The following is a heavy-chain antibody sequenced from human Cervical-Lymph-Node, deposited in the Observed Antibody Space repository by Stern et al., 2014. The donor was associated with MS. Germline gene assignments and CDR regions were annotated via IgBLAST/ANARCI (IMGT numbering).Heavy chain of an antibody. J-gene: IGHJ2*01. CDR3: ARGVTAVTNYVPNWCFDL. Sequence: QVQLQESGPGLVKPSETLSLTCTVSGGSITNRDYWGWIRQSPGKGLEWIGSVYYSGITYYRPSLKSRATISIDTSKNHFSLKWTSVPATDTAVYFCARGVTAVTNYVPNWCFDLWGRGTLVTISS. D-gene: IGHD4-11*01. CDR2: VYYSGIT. CDR1: GGSITNRDY. V-gene: IGHV4-39*02.